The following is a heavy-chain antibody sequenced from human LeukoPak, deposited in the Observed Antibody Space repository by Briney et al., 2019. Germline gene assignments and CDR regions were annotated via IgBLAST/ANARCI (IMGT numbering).Heavy chain of an antibody. CDR2: IYHSGST. J-gene: IGHJ4*02. CDR1: GYSISSGYY. D-gene: IGHD1-26*01. V-gene: IGHV4-38-2*02. CDR3: ASLVGATGY. Sequence: SETLSLTCTVSGYSISSGYYWGWIRQPPGKGLEWIGSIYHSGSTYYNPSLKSRVTISVDTSKNQFSLKLSSVTAADTAVYYCASLVGATGYWGQGTLVTVSS.